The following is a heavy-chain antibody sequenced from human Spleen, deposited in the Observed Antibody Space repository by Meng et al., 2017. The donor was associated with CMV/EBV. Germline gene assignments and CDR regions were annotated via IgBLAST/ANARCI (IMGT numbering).Heavy chain of an antibody. J-gene: IGHJ4*02. V-gene: IGHV3-30*02. D-gene: IGHD2-2*01. CDR1: GFTLSKYV. CDR2: IRYDGSNK. CDR3: ARDWVVVVPAAMVY. Sequence: GGSLRLSCAASGFTLSKYVMHCVRQAPGKGLEWVASIRYDGSNKDYADFVKGRFTISRDNSKNTLNLQMNSLRPEDTAVHSCARDWVVVVPAAMVYWGQGTLVTVSS.